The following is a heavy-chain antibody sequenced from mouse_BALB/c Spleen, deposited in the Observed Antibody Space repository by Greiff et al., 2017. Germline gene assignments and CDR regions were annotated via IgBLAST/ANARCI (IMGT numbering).Heavy chain of an antibody. CDR2: IRNKANGYTT. CDR1: GFTFTDYY. V-gene: IGHV7-3*02. CDR3: ARDPNYYGSNYAMDY. J-gene: IGHJ4*01. Sequence: EVMLVESGGGLVQPGGSLRLSCATSGFTFTDYYMSWVRQPPGKALEWLGFIRNKANGYTTEYSASVKGRFTISRDNSQSILYLQMNTLRAEDSATYYCARDPNYYGSNYAMDYWGQGTSVTVSS. D-gene: IGHD1-1*01.